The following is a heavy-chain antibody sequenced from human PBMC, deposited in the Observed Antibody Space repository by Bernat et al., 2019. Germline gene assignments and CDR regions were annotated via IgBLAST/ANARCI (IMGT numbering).Heavy chain of an antibody. J-gene: IGHJ6*02. CDR3: ARERREQYYYYGMDV. V-gene: IGHV1-18*04. D-gene: IGHD1-26*01. CDR2: ISAYKGNT. CDR1: GYTFSSHG. Sequence: QVQLVQSGGEVKKPGASVKVSCKASGYTFSSHGISWVRQVPGQGLEWMGWISAYKGNTYYAQKLSDRVTMTTDTFTSTAYMELRSLRSDDTAVYYCARERREQYYYYGMDVWGQGTTVTVSS.